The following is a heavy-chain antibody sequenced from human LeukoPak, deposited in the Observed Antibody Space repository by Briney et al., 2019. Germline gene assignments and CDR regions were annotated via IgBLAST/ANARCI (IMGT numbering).Heavy chain of an antibody. CDR3: ARDNDFDY. Sequence: ASVKVSCKASGYTFTSYYIHWVRQAPGQGLEWMGIIYPGGGSTSYAQKFQGRVTMTRDMSTSTVYMELSSLRSEGTAVYYCARDNDFDYWGQGTLVTVSS. CDR2: IYPGGGST. D-gene: IGHD2-8*01. CDR1: GYTFTSYY. J-gene: IGHJ4*02. V-gene: IGHV1-46*01.